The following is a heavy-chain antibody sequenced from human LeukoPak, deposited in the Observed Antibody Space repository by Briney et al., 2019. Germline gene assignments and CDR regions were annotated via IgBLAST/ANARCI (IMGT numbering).Heavy chain of an antibody. V-gene: IGHV4-61*01. CDR3: AKRAPAAGLSFDY. CDR1: GYSISSGYY. CDR2: FYYSGST. Sequence: SETLSLTCTVSGYSISSGYYWGWIRQPPGKGLEWIGYFYYSGSTLYNPSLKSRVTISADTSKNQFSLRLTSVTPADTAVYYCAKRAPAAGLSFDYWGQGTLVTVSS. J-gene: IGHJ4*02. D-gene: IGHD6-13*01.